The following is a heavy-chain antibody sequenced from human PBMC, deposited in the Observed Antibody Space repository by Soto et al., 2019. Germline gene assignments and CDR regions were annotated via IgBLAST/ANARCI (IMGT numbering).Heavy chain of an antibody. D-gene: IGHD6-13*01. CDR3: AKDLAAAGPFAC. J-gene: IGHJ4*02. CDR1: GYTFTNYA. Sequence: QVQLVQSGAEVKKPGASVKVSCKASGYTFTNYAFSWVRQAPGQGLAWMGWISAYNGNTNYPQKLQGRVTMTTDTSTSTAYMELRSLRSDDTAVYYCAKDLAAAGPFACWGQGTLVTVSS. V-gene: IGHV1-18*01. CDR2: ISAYNGNT.